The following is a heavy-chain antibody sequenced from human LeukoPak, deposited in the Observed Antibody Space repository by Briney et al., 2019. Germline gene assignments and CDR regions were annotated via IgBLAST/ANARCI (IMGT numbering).Heavy chain of an antibody. V-gene: IGHV4-38-2*02. D-gene: IGHD3-22*01. CDR2: NCHSGST. CDR3: ARENDSSGYYYVYAFDI. J-gene: IGHJ3*02. CDR1: GYTISSSYY. Sequence: AGTLALTCTVSGYTISSSYYRGWSRPPPGEVQGWTGSNCHSGSTYYNPSLKSRVTIAVDTSKNQFSLKLSSVTAADTAVYYCARENDSSGYYYVYAFDIWGQGTMVTVSS.